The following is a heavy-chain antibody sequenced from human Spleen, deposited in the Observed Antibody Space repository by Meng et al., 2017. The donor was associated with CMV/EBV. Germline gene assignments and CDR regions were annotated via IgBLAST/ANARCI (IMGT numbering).Heavy chain of an antibody. D-gene: IGHD2-2*01. V-gene: IGHV3-48*04. Sequence: GESLKISCAASGFTFSSYAMSWVRQAPGKGLEWVSYISSSGSTIYYADSVKGRFTISRDNAKNSLYLQMNSLRAEDTAVYYCARDLGDQLLWTYWFDPWGQGTLVTVSS. CDR3: ARDLGDQLLWTYWFDP. CDR1: GFTFSSYA. J-gene: IGHJ5*02. CDR2: ISSSGSTI.